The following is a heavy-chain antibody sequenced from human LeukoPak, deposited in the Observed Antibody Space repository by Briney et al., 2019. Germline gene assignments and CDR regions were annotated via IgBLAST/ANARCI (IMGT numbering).Heavy chain of an antibody. Sequence: ASVKVSCKASGYTFTSYDINWVQQAPGKGLEWVGRVAPQHGETVYAEKFQDRVTITADTSTDTAYMDLSSLRSDDTAVYYCATDRNWVIEGYYFDFWGQGTLVTVSS. J-gene: IGHJ4*02. D-gene: IGHD2-21*01. V-gene: IGHV1-69-2*01. CDR1: GYTFTSYD. CDR2: VAPQHGET. CDR3: ATDRNWVIEGYYFDF.